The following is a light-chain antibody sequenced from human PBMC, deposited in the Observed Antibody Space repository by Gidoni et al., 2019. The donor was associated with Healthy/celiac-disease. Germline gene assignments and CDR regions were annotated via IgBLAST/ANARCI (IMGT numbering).Light chain of an antibody. V-gene: IGLV1-51*01. CDR3: GTWDSSLSAWV. J-gene: IGLJ3*02. Sequence: QSVLTQPPSVSAAPGQKVTISCSGSSSNIGNNYGSWYQQLPGTAPKLLIYDRFSGSKSGTSATLGITGLQTGDEADYYCGTWDSSLSAWVFGGGTKLTVL. CDR1: SSNIGNNY.